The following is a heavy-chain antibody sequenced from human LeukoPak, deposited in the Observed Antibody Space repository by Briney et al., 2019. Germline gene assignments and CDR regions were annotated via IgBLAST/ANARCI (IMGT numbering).Heavy chain of an antibody. J-gene: IGHJ3*02. Sequence: GASVKVSCKASGYTFTSYDINWVRQATGQGLEWMGWMNPNNGNTGYAQKFQGRVTITRNTSISTAYMELSSLRSEDTAVYYCACGLSTSHNDDAFDIWGQGTMVTVSS. CDR1: GYTFTSYD. CDR2: MNPNNGNT. V-gene: IGHV1-8*03. CDR3: ACGLSTSHNDDAFDI. D-gene: IGHD2-2*01.